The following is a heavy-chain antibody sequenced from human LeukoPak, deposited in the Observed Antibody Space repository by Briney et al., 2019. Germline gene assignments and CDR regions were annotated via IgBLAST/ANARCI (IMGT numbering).Heavy chain of an antibody. CDR2: IYTSGST. D-gene: IGHD2-15*01. Sequence: SETLSLTCTVSGGSISSYYWSWIRQPAGKGLEWIGRIYTSGSTNYNPSLKSRVTMSVDTSKNQFSLKLSSVTAAYTALYYCASTHYLRAVVGDYFDYWGQGTLVTVAS. CDR1: GGSISSYY. V-gene: IGHV4-4*07. J-gene: IGHJ4*02. CDR3: ASTHYLRAVVGDYFDY.